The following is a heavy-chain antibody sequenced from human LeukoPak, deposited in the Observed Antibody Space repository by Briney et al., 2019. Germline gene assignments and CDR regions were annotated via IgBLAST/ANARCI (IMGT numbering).Heavy chain of an antibody. D-gene: IGHD3-22*01. V-gene: IGHV4-38-2*01. CDR1: HYSISSGYY. CDR3: ARLSGYPDY. CDR2: IYYSGST. J-gene: IGHJ4*02. Sequence: SQTLSLTCVVSHYSISSGYYWGWIRQPPGKGLEWIGSIYYSGSTYYNPSLKSRVTISVDTSKNQFSLKLSSVTAADTAVYYCARLSGYPDYWGQGTLVTVSS.